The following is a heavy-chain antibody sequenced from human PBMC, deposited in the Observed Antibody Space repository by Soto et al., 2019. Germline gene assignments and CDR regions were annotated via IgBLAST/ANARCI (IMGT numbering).Heavy chain of an antibody. J-gene: IGHJ4*02. D-gene: IGHD1-26*01. CDR1: GFIFSSYA. Sequence: PGGSLRLSCAASGFIFSSYAMSWGRQAPGKGLEWVSAFSVTTSSTYYAPSVKGRFTISRDNSKNTLYLQMNSLKAEDTAVYYCAKGQKWELPFDYWGQGALVTVSS. CDR2: FSVTTSST. V-gene: IGHV3-23*01. CDR3: AKGQKWELPFDY.